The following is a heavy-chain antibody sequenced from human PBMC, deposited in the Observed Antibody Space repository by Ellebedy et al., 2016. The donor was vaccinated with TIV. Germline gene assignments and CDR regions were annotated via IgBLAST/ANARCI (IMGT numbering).Heavy chain of an antibody. CDR1: GFIFSGYW. V-gene: IGHV3-74*01. CDR2: INSDGSDT. D-gene: IGHD2-8*02. Sequence: GESLKISCAASGFIFSGYWMHWVRQAPGKGLVWVSRINSDGSDTAYADSVRGRFNISRDNAKNTLYLQMNSLRAEDTAVYYCAAVQYWEAVFDMWGQGTMVTVSS. J-gene: IGHJ3*02. CDR3: AAVQYWEAVFDM.